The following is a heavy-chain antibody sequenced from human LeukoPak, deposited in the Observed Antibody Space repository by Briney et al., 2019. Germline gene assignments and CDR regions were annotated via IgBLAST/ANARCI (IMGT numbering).Heavy chain of an antibody. D-gene: IGHD1/OR15-1a*01. CDR3: AFNNNFKY. V-gene: IGHV3-7*01. J-gene: IGHJ4*02. CDR2: IKYDGSEK. CDR1: GLSFSGQW. Sequence: GGSLRLSCTASGLSFSGQWMNWVRQSPGQGLEWVANIKYDGSEKYYVDSVKGRFTISREDAKNSLSQQMDSVRPEDTAVYYCAFNNNFKYWGQGTLVIVSS.